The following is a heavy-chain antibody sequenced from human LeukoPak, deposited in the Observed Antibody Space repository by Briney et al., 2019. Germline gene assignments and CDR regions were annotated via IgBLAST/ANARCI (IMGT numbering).Heavy chain of an antibody. Sequence: RAGGSLRLSCAASGFTFSSYAMNWVRQAPGKGLEWVSLISGSGGITYFADSVKGRFTIPRDTSKNTVYLQMNSLRAEDTAVYYCAKDVTYSSKTSYFDYWGQGTLVTVSS. CDR2: ISGSGGIT. J-gene: IGHJ4*02. D-gene: IGHD4-11*01. CDR1: GFTFSSYA. V-gene: IGHV3-23*01. CDR3: AKDVTYSSKTSYFDY.